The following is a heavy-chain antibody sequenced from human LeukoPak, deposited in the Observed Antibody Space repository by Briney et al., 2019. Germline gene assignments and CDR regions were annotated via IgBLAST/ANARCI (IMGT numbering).Heavy chain of an antibody. CDR1: GGTFSSYA. V-gene: IGHV1-69*13. Sequence: SVKVSCKASGGTFSSYAISWVRQAPGQGLEWMGGITPIFGTANYAQKFQGRVTITADESTSTAYMELSGLRSEDTAVYYCARDRGWAGYTYGFYYWGQGTLVTVSS. J-gene: IGHJ4*02. CDR2: ITPIFGTA. D-gene: IGHD5-18*01. CDR3: ARDRGWAGYTYGFYY.